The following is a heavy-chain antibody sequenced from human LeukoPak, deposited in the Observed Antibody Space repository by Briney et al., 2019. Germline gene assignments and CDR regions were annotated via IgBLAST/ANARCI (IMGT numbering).Heavy chain of an antibody. D-gene: IGHD1-26*01. CDR3: TRESGAFSPFGF. V-gene: IGHV4-34*01. J-gene: IGHJ4*02. CDR2: INHSGST. Sequence: PSETLSLTCAVYGGSFSGYYWSWIRQPPGKGLEWIGEINHSGSTNYNPPLKSRVNMSIDKSKNQLSLELTSVTAADTAIYYCTRESGAFSPFGFWGQGTLVTVSS. CDR1: GGSFSGYY.